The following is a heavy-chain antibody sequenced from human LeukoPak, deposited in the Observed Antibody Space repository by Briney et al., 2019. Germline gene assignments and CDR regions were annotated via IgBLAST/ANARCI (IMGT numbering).Heavy chain of an antibody. V-gene: IGHV4-39*01. CDR3: ARLPAVAGIFDY. J-gene: IGHJ4*02. CDR2: IYYSGST. CDR1: GGSISSSSYY. D-gene: IGHD6-19*01. Sequence: SETLSLTCTVSGGSISSSSYYWGWIRQPAGKGLEWIGSIYYSGSTYYNPSLKSRVTISVDTSKNQFSLKLSSVTAADTAVYYCARLPAVAGIFDYWGQGTLVTVSS.